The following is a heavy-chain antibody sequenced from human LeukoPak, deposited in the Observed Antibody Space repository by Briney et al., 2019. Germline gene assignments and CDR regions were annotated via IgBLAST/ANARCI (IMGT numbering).Heavy chain of an antibody. CDR1: GDIVSSSSAV. V-gene: IGHV6-1*01. D-gene: IGHD1-26*01. Sequence: SHTVSLTCAISGDIVSSSSAVWNWIRQSPSRGLEWLGRTYYRYKWNNHYAVPVESRITINPDTSKNQFSLHLNSVTPEDTAVYYCARDAVGASLFDIWGQGTMVTVSS. CDR3: ARDAVGASLFDI. CDR2: TYYRYKWNN. J-gene: IGHJ3*02.